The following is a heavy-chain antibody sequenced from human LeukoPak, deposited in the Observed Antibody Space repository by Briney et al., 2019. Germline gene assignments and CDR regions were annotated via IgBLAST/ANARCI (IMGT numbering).Heavy chain of an antibody. CDR3: TSLLGYCTNDVCYNY. D-gene: IGHD2-8*01. CDR1: GFTFSGSA. Sequence: GSLRLSCAASGFTFSGSAMHWVRQASGKGLEWVGRIRSEPNSYATAYAASVKGRFTISRDDSKNTAYLQMNSLKTEDTAVYYCTSLLGYCTNDVCYNYWGQGTLVTVSS. J-gene: IGHJ4*02. V-gene: IGHV3-73*01. CDR2: IRSEPNSYAT.